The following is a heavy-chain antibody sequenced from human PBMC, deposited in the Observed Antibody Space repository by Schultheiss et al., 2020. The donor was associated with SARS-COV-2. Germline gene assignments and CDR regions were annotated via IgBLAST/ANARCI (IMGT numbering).Heavy chain of an antibody. Sequence: KISCKASGGTFSSYAISWVRQAPGQGLEWMGRIIPILGIANYAQKFQGRVTITADKSTSTAYMELSSLRSEDTAVYYCASAEMATARGDYWGQGTLVTVSS. CDR1: GGTFSSYA. CDR3: ASAEMATARGDY. J-gene: IGHJ4*02. CDR2: IIPILGIA. D-gene: IGHD5-24*01. V-gene: IGHV1-69*04.